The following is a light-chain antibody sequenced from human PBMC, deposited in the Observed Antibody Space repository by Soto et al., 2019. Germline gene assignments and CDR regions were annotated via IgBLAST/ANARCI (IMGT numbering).Light chain of an antibody. CDR1: SGSVSTSYY. Sequence: QAVVTQEPSFSVSPVGTVTLTCGLSSGSVSTSYYPSWYQQTPGQAPRTLIYSTNTRSSGVPDRFSGSILGNKAALTITGAQADDESDYYCVLYMGSGISWVFGGGTKLTVL. J-gene: IGLJ3*02. CDR2: STN. CDR3: VLYMGSGISWV. V-gene: IGLV8-61*01.